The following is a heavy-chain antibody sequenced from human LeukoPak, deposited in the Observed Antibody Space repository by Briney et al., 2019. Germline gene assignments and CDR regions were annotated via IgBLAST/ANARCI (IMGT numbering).Heavy chain of an antibody. V-gene: IGHV4-34*01. Sequence: PSETLSLSCAVYGGSFSFYFWTWIRQPPGKGLEWIGEINHSGSSNYNSSLRSRVTISVDTSSKQFSLRLSSVTAADTAVYCSAPRGEIEHRNFTGKWFVPWGQGTRVTVSS. CDR3: APRGEIEHRNFTGKWFVP. CDR2: INHSGSS. J-gene: IGHJ5*02. D-gene: IGHD3-9*01. CDR1: GGSFSFYF.